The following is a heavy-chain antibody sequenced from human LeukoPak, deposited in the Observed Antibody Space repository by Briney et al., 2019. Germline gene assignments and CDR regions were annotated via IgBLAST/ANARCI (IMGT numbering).Heavy chain of an antibody. CDR1: GGSISSSSYY. Sequence: PSETLSLTCTVSGGSISSSSYYWGWIRQPPGKGLEWIGSIYYSGSTYYNPSLKSRVTISVDTSKNQFSLKLSSVTAADTAVYYCARESVSYGDYVGWFDPWGQGTLVTVSS. CDR2: IYYSGST. CDR3: ARESVSYGDYVGWFDP. J-gene: IGHJ5*02. D-gene: IGHD4-17*01. V-gene: IGHV4-39*07.